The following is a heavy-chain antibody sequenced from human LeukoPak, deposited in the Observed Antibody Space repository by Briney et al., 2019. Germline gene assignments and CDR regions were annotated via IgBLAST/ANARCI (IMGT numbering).Heavy chain of an antibody. D-gene: IGHD2-21*02. CDR2: ISDSGTST. Sequence: GGSLRLSCAASGFTFRSYGMTWVRQAPGKGLEWVSSISDSGTSTYYADSVKGRFTISRDNSKYTLYLQMNSLRAEDTAVYYCAKQVCGADCYYYYGMDVWGQGTTVTVSS. CDR3: AKQVCGADCYYYYGMDV. CDR1: GFTFRSYG. V-gene: IGHV3-23*01. J-gene: IGHJ6*02.